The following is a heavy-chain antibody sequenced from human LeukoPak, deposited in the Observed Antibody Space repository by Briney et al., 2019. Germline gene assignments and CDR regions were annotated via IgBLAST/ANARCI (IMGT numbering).Heavy chain of an antibody. CDR2: INHSGST. Sequence: SETLSLTCAVYGGSFSGYYWSWIRQPPGKGLEWIGEINHSGSTNYNPSPKSRVTISVDTSKNQFSLKLSSVTAADTAVYYCARRPFNPKTNIVVVPAARGKRNWFDPWGQGTLVTVSS. D-gene: IGHD2-2*01. CDR1: GGSFSGYY. V-gene: IGHV4-34*01. CDR3: ARRPFNPKTNIVVVPAARGKRNWFDP. J-gene: IGHJ5*02.